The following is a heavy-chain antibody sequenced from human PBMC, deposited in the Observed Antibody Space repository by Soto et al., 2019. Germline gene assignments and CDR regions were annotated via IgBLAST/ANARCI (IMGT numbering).Heavy chain of an antibody. CDR3: IRNGFYCMDV. CDR2: IDHSGST. D-gene: IGHD2-8*01. V-gene: IGHV4-4*02. J-gene: IGHJ6*03. Sequence: QVQLQESGPGLVKPSGTLSLTCAVSYDSITSNWWSWVRQSPGKGLEWIGQIDHSGSTNYNPSLKSRVTISRDTSKNQFSLILSSVPAADTAVYYCIRNGFYCMDVWGKGITVIVSS. CDR1: YDSITSNW.